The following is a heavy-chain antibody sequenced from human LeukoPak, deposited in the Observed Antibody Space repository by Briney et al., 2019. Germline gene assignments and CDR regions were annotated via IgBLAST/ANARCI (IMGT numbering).Heavy chain of an antibody. CDR1: GYTFTTCW. D-gene: IGHD3-3*01. CDR3: ARQNDFRLDY. Sequence: GESLKISCKGSGYTFTTCWIGWVRQMPGKGLEWMGIIYPGDSDTRYSPSLQGQVTISVDTSIGTAYLQWSSLKASDTAIYYCARQNDFRLDYWGQGTLVTVSS. CDR2: IYPGDSDT. V-gene: IGHV5-51*01. J-gene: IGHJ4*02.